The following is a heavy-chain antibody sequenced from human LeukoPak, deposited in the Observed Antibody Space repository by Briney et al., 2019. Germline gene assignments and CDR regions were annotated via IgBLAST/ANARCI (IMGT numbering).Heavy chain of an antibody. D-gene: IGHD5-24*01. Sequence: PGGSLRLSCAASGFSFTTSAMRWVRQAPGKGLEWVASVSYDDTSIYYADSVRGRFTISRDNSQNTLYLQMNNLRAEDTANYYCARYLGDGSNLAYLSDYWGQGTLVTVSS. V-gene: IGHV3-30*04. CDR3: ARYLGDGSNLAYLSDY. J-gene: IGHJ4*02. CDR2: VSYDDTSI. CDR1: GFSFTTSA.